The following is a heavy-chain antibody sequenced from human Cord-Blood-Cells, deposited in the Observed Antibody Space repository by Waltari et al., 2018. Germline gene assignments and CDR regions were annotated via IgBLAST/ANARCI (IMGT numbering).Heavy chain of an antibody. CDR2: INHSGST. CDR1: GGSFRGYY. CDR3: ARGWRYCSSTSCYYYYGMDV. V-gene: IGHV4-34*01. Sequence: QVQLQQWGAGLFKPSEALSLTCAAYGGSFRGYYWSWIRPPPGTRLEWIGEINHSGSTNYNPSLKSRVTISVDTSKNQFSLKLSSVTAADTAVYYCARGWRYCSSTSCYYYYGMDVWGQGTTVTVSS. J-gene: IGHJ6*02. D-gene: IGHD2-2*01.